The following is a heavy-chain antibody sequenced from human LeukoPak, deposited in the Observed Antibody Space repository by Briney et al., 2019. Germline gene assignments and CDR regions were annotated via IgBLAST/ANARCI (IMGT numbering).Heavy chain of an antibody. CDR3: ARIGVGSSRDY. Sequence: PGGSLRHSSADSGFTFFNFAPSWVRQAPGKGLEWVSSIVGSSSTYYADSLKGRFTISRDNAKNSLYLQMNSLRAEDTAVYYCARIGVGSSRDYWGQGTLVTVSS. D-gene: IGHD3-22*01. J-gene: IGHJ4*02. CDR2: IVGSSST. CDR1: GFTFFNFA. V-gene: IGHV3-21*01.